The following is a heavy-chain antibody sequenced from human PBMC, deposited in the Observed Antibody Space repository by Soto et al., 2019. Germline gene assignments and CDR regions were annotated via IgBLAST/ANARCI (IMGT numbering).Heavy chain of an antibody. J-gene: IGHJ5*02. CDR2: INPNSGGT. CDR1: GYTFTGYY. V-gene: IGHV1-2*04. Sequence: QVQLVQSGAEVKKPGASVKVSCKASGYTFTGYYMHWVRQAPGQGLEWMGWINPNSGGTNYAQKFQGWVTMTRDSSISTAYMELSRLRSDDRGVYCCARESTPARYSSGSRWVDPWGQGTLVTVSS. D-gene: IGHD6-19*01. CDR3: ARESTPARYSSGSRWVDP.